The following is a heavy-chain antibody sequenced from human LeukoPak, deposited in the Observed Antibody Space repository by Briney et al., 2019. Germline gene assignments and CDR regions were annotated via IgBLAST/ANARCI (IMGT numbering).Heavy chain of an antibody. CDR3: ASPHGVNNWFDP. D-gene: IGHD3-16*01. V-gene: IGHV1-2*02. Sequence: ASVKVSCKASGYTFTGYYMHWVRQAPGQGLEWMGWINPNSGGTNYAQKLQGRVTMTTDTSTSTAYMELRSLRSDDTAVYYCASPHGVNNWFDPWGQGTLVTVSS. CDR1: GYTFTGYY. CDR2: INPNSGGT. J-gene: IGHJ5*02.